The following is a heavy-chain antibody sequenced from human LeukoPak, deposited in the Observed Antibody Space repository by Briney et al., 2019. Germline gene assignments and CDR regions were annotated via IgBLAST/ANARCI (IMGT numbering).Heavy chain of an antibody. Sequence: SETLSLTCTVSGGSISSSSYYWGWIRQPPGKGLEWIGSIYYSGSTYYNPSLKSRVTISVDTSKNQFSLKLSSVTAADTAVYYCARAWYSSSWYLFDPWGQGTLVTVSS. CDR3: ARAWYSSSWYLFDP. CDR2: IYYSGST. J-gene: IGHJ5*02. CDR1: GGSISSSSYY. D-gene: IGHD6-13*01. V-gene: IGHV4-39*07.